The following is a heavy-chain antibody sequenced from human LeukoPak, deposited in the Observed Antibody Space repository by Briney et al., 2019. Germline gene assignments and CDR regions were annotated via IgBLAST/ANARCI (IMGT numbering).Heavy chain of an antibody. J-gene: IGHJ4*02. CDR1: GFTFSSYG. CDR3: AKVGAAGPFDY. D-gene: IGHD6-13*01. V-gene: IGHV3-33*06. CDR2: IWYDGSNK. Sequence: GGSLRLSCAASGFTFSSYGMHWVRQAPGKGLEWVAVIWYDGSNKYYADSVKGRFTISRDNSKNTLYLQMNSLRAEDTAVYYCAKVGAAGPFDYWGQGTLVTVSS.